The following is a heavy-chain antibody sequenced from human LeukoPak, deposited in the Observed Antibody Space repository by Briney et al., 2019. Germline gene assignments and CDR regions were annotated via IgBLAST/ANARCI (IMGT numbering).Heavy chain of an antibody. CDR2: IYYSGST. V-gene: IGHV4-59*01. Sequence: PSETLSLTCTVSGGSISSYYWSWIRQPPGMGLEWIGYIYYSGSTNYNPSLKSRVTISVDTSKNQFSLKLSSVTAADTAVYYCARAVGGIAAADAFDIWGQGTMVTVSS. CDR1: GGSISSYY. CDR3: ARAVGGIAAADAFDI. J-gene: IGHJ3*02. D-gene: IGHD6-13*01.